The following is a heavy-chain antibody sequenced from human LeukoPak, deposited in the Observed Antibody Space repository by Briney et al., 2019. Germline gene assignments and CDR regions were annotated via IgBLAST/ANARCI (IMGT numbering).Heavy chain of an antibody. CDR1: GFTFGSYA. J-gene: IGHJ4*02. D-gene: IGHD6-19*01. Sequence: GGSLRLSCAASGFTFGSYAMHWVRQAPGKGLEWVAVISYAGSNKYYADSVKGRFTISRDNSKNTLYLQMNSLRAEDTSVYYCARDPWAVAGTKVYFDYWGQGTLVTVSS. CDR2: ISYAGSNK. CDR3: ARDPWAVAGTKVYFDY. V-gene: IGHV3-30-3*01.